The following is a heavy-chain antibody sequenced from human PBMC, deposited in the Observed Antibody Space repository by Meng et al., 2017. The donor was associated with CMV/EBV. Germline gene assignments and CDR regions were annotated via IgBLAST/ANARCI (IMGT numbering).Heavy chain of an antibody. J-gene: IGHJ6*02. Sequence: GESLKISCVGSGFIFSDYYMSWIRQAPGKGLEIVSDISSSGASIYYADSVEGRFTISRDNAKNSLYLQMNSLRAEDTAVYYCARGESSWSGYYLYYGMDVWGQGTTVTVSS. CDR1: GFIFSDYY. CDR3: ARGESSWSGYYLYYGMDV. CDR2: ISSSGASI. V-gene: IGHV3-11*04. D-gene: IGHD3-3*01.